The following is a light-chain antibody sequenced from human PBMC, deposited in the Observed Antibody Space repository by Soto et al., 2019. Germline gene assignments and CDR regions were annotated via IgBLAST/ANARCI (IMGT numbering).Light chain of an antibody. CDR3: CSYAGTYTPVV. CDR1: SSDVGTYKY. J-gene: IGLJ2*01. CDR2: DVT. Sequence: QSALTQPRSVSGSPGQSVAISCTGTSSDVGTYKYVSWYQQHPGKAPKLIMYDVTERPSGVPDRFSASKSGNTASLTISGLQTEDEADYYCCSYAGTYTPVVFGGGTKLTVL. V-gene: IGLV2-11*01.